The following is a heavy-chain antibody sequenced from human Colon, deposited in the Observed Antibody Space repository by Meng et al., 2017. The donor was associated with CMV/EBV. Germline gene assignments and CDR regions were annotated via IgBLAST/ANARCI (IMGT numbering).Heavy chain of an antibody. Sequence: SETLSLTCTVSGDSITSSFWSWIRQPPGKGLEWIGYIYHSGTTNYNPSLKSRVSMSLDTSQNHFSLRLTSVTAADTAVYYCARGRGYPIHRGAPLKTYSYYYGMDVWGQGTTVTVSS. CDR1: GDSITSSF. V-gene: IGHV4-59*01. CDR3: ARGRGYPIHRGAPLKTYSYYYGMDV. CDR2: IYHSGTT. J-gene: IGHJ6*02. D-gene: IGHD2-8*01.